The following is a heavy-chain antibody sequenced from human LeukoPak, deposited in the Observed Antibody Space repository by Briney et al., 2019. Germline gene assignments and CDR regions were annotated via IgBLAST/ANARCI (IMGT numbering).Heavy chain of an antibody. J-gene: IGHJ4*02. CDR3: ARTSFGVVND. D-gene: IGHD3-3*01. Sequence: SETLSLTCTVSGGSISSYYWSWIRQPPGKGLEWIGYISYSGSTNYNPSLKSRVTISVDTSKNQFSLKLSSVTAADTAVYYCARTSFGVVNDWGQGTLVTVSS. CDR1: GGSISSYY. V-gene: IGHV4-59*01. CDR2: ISYSGST.